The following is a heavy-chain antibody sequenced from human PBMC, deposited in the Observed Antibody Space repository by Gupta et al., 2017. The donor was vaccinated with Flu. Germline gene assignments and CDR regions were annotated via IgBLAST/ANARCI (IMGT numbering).Heavy chain of an antibody. Sequence: GLEWIASIFYSGSTYYNPSLKSRAVISVDTSKSQFSLKLASMTATDTAVYYCARHPTDVRSNWYFDLWGRGALVPVPA. J-gene: IGHJ2*01. CDR3: ARHPTDVRSNWYFDL. V-gene: IGHV4-39*01. CDR2: IFYSGST. D-gene: IGHD3-16*01.